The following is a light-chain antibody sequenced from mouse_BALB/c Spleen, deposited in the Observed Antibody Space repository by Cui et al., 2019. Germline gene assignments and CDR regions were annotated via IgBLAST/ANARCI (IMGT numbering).Light chain of an antibody. CDR3: QHFWGTPRT. CDR2: AAT. Sequence: DIQMTQSPASLSVSVGETVTITCRASENIYSNLAWYQQKQGKAPKLLVYAATNLSDGVPSRFSGSGSGTQYSLKINSLQSEDFGSYYCQHFWGTPRTFGGGTKLEIK. J-gene: IGKJ1*01. CDR1: ENIYSN. V-gene: IGKV12-46*01.